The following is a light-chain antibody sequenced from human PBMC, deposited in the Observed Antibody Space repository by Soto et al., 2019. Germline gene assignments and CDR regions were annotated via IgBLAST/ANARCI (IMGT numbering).Light chain of an antibody. Sequence: EIVLTQSPGTLSSSPGERATLSCRARQSVSSSYLAWYQQKPGQAPRLLIYGASSRATGIPDRFSGSGSGTDFTLTISRLEPEDFAVYYCQQYGSSPPTFGPGTKVDIK. CDR2: GAS. J-gene: IGKJ3*01. CDR1: QSVSSSY. V-gene: IGKV3-20*01. CDR3: QQYGSSPPT.